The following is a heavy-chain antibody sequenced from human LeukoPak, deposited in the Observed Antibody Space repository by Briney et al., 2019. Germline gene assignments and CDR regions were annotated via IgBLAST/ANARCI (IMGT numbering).Heavy chain of an antibody. D-gene: IGHD3-9*01. CDR1: GFTFSNYG. CDR2: IWYDGSNE. Sequence: GGSLRLSCAASGFTFSNYGMQWVRQAPGKGLEWVAVIWYDGSNEDYADSVKGRFTISRDNSKNTLYLQMNSLRAEDTAVYYCAANGESTDWHWNYWGQGTLVTVSS. J-gene: IGHJ4*02. V-gene: IGHV3-33*01. CDR3: AANGESTDWHWNY.